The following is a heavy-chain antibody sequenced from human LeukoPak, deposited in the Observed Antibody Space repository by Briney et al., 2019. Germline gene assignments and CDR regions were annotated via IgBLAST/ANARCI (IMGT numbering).Heavy chain of an antibody. J-gene: IGHJ4*02. Sequence: GGSLRLSCEASGFTFSSYGMNWVRQAPGKGLEWVSSISSSSSSYIYYADSVRGRFTISRDKAKNSLYLQMNSLRAEDTAVDYWAKSSTPVVPFDCGDRGTLVTVSS. D-gene: IGHD4-23*01. V-gene: IGHV3-21*04. CDR3: AKSSTPVVPFDC. CDR1: GFTFSSYG. CDR2: ISSSSSSYI.